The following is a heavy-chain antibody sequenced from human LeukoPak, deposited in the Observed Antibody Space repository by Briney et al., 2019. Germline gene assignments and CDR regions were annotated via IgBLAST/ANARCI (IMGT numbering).Heavy chain of an antibody. CDR3: ARGVAAAGYDLLEYYFDY. CDR2: MNPNSGNT. Sequence: ASVKVSCKASGGTFSSYAISWVRQATGQGLEWMGWMNPNSGNTGYAQKFQGRVTMTRNTSISTAYMELSSLRSEDTAVYYCARGVAAAGYDLLEYYFDYWGQGTLVTVSS. D-gene: IGHD6-13*01. J-gene: IGHJ4*02. V-gene: IGHV1-8*02. CDR1: GGTFSSYA.